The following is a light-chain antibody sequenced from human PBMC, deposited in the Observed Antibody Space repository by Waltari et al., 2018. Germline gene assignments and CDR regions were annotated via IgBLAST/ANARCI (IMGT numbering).Light chain of an antibody. CDR2: DVV. J-gene: IGLJ1*01. CDR3: CSFTHYAGPKTYV. CDR1: SSDVGGSPS. V-gene: IGLV2-14*03. Sequence: QSALTQPSSVSGSPGQSIPFSCTGTSSDVGGSPSVSWYQHHPGKAPKFIIYDVVKRPSGVSNRFSGSKYGNTASLTISGLQAEDEADYYCCSFTHYAGPKTYVFGSGTKVTVL.